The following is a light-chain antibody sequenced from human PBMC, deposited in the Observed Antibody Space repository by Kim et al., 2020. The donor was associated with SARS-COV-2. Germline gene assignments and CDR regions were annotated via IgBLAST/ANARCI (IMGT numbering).Light chain of an antibody. Sequence: ASVKLTCTRSSGQTSYAIAWHQQQPEKGPRYLMNLNSDGSHSKGDGIPDRFSGSSSGAERYLTISSLQSEDEADYYCQTWGTGPWVFGGGTKLTVL. V-gene: IGLV4-69*01. CDR2: LNSDGSH. J-gene: IGLJ3*02. CDR1: SGQTSYA. CDR3: QTWGTGPWV.